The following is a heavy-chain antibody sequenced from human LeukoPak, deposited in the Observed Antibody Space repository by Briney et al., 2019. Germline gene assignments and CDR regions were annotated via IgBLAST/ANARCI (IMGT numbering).Heavy chain of an antibody. V-gene: IGHV4-59*11. CDR2: IYYSGST. J-gene: IGHJ6*04. CDR1: GGYISSHY. CDR3: ARXGAEDXLKYNYYYPMDV. D-gene: IGHD4/OR15-4a*01. Sequence: SETLSLTCSVSGGYISSHYWSWIRQPPGKGLEWIGYIYYSGSTNYNPSLMSRVTISVDTSKNQFSLRLTSVTAAETAVYYRARXGAEDXLKYNYYYPMDVWGKGTTVTVSS.